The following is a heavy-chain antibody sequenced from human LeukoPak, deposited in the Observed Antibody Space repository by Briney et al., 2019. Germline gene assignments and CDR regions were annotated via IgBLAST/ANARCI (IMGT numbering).Heavy chain of an antibody. V-gene: IGHV1-69*06. J-gene: IGHJ1*01. CDR2: IIPIFGTA. D-gene: IGHD6-6*01. CDR1: GGTFSSYA. Sequence: GASVKVSCKAPGGTFSSYAISWVRQAPGQGLEWMGGIIPIFGTANYAQKFQGRVTITADKSTSTAYMELSSLRSEDTAVYYCARDRPDDSAYFQHWGQGTLVTVSS. CDR3: ARDRPDDSAYFQH.